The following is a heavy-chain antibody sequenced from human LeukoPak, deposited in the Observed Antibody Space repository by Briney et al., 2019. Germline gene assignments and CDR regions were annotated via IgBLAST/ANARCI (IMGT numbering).Heavy chain of an antibody. J-gene: IGHJ3*02. Sequence: GGSLRLSCAASGFTFSSYSMNWVRQAPGKGLEWVSSISSSSYIYYADSVKGRFTISRDNAKNSLCLQMNSLRAEDTAVYYCARDDYGGNSEKDAFDIWGQGTMVTVSS. CDR2: ISSSSYI. CDR1: GFTFSSYS. CDR3: ARDDYGGNSEKDAFDI. D-gene: IGHD4-23*01. V-gene: IGHV3-21*01.